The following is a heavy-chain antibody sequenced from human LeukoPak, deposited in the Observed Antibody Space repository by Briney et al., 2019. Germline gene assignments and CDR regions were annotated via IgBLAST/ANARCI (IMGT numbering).Heavy chain of an antibody. Sequence: SQTLSLTCTVSGGSINSGGFYWSWIRQPPGKGLEWIGYIYHSGSTYYNPSLMSRVTISVDRSKNQFSLKLSSVTAADTAVYYCATYSGSMDYWGQGTLVTVSS. J-gene: IGHJ4*02. CDR3: ATYSGSMDY. CDR1: GGSINSGGFY. D-gene: IGHD1-26*01. V-gene: IGHV4-30-2*01. CDR2: IYHSGST.